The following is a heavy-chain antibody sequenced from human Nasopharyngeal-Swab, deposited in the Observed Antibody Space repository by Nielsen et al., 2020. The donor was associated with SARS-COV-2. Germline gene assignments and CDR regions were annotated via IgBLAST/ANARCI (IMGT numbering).Heavy chain of an antibody. Sequence: GGSLRLSCAASGFTFSNAWMSWVRQAPGKGLEWVGRIKSKTDGGTTDYTAPVTGRFTISRDDSENTLYLQMNSLKTEDTAVYFCTTYDRALDYWGQGTLVTVSS. J-gene: IGHJ4*02. V-gene: IGHV3-15*01. D-gene: IGHD1-1*01. CDR2: IKSKTDGGTT. CDR3: TTYDRALDY. CDR1: GFTFSNAW.